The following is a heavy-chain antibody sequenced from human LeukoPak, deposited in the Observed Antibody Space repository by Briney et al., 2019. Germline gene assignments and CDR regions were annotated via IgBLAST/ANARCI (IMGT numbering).Heavy chain of an antibody. Sequence: SETLSLTCTVSGVSISSYYWSWIRQPPGKGLEWIGYIYYSGSTNYNPSLKSRVTISVDTSKNQFSLKLSSVTAADTAVYYCARETGVVAATPWFDPWGQGTLVTVSS. CDR3: ARETGVVAATPWFDP. CDR2: IYYSGST. V-gene: IGHV4-59*01. J-gene: IGHJ5*02. D-gene: IGHD2-15*01. CDR1: GVSISSYY.